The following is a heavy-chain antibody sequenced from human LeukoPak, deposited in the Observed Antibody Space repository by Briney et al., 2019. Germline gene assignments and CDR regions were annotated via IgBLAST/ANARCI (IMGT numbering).Heavy chain of an antibody. CDR3: ARDSSGWYTLFDY. J-gene: IGHJ4*02. V-gene: IGHV1-8*01. D-gene: IGHD6-19*01. CDR1: GYTFTSYD. Sequence: ASVKVSRMASGYTFTSYDIHWVRQATGQGLEWMGWMNPNSGNTGYAQKFQGRVTITRNTSISTAYMELSSLRSEDTAVYYCARDSSGWYTLFDYWGQGTLVTVSS. CDR2: MNPNSGNT.